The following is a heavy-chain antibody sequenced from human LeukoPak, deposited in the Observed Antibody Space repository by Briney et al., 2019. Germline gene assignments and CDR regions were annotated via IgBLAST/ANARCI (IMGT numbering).Heavy chain of an antibody. CDR2: ISGSGGST. CDR1: GFTFSSYA. D-gene: IGHD6-6*01. CDR3: AKDPATLIAAPVTFDY. Sequence: GGSLRLSCAASGFTFSSYAMSWVRQAPGKGLEWVSAISGSGGSTYYADSVKGRFTISRDNSKNTLYLQMNSLRAEDTAVYYCAKDPATLIAAPVTFDYWGQGTLVTVSS. V-gene: IGHV3-23*01. J-gene: IGHJ4*02.